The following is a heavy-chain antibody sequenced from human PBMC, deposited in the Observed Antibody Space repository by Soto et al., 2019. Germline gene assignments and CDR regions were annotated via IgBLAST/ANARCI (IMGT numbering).Heavy chain of an antibody. CDR3: ITGGYDGYDLIFLS. Sequence: LGESLKISCKGSGYNFADYWIGWVRQMSGKGLEWMGIIRPSNSDTQYSPTFQGQVTISADKSISTAYLQWASLKASDTAMYFCITGGYDGYDLIFLSGGQGTQVTVSS. J-gene: IGHJ4*02. V-gene: IGHV5-51*01. CDR2: IRPSNSDT. CDR1: GYNFADYW. D-gene: IGHD5-12*01.